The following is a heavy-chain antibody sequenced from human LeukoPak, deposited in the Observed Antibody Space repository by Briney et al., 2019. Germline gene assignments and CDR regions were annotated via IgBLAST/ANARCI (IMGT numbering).Heavy chain of an antibody. CDR3: ASHVPPDV. CDR2: TCYSRST. J-gene: IGHJ6*04. CDR1: GGSISCGGYY. D-gene: IGHD2-2*01. V-gene: IGHV4-31*03. Sequence: SHTLSLTGTLSGGSISCGGYYWSWIPQHPGNGLGRIGYTCYSRSTYNNPSLKRRVTLSVNTSKNQSSMKLCSVTAADTAVYYWASHVPPDVWGKGTTVPVSS.